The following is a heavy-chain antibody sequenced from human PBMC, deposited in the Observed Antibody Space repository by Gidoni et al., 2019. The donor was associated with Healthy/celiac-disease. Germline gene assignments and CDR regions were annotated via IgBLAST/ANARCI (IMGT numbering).Heavy chain of an antibody. CDR2: FDPGDGET. J-gene: IGHJ4*02. Sequence: QVQLVQSGAAVKKPGASVKASCKVSGYTLTALSMHWVRQAPGKGLEWMGGFDPGDGETIYAQKFQGRVTMTEDTSTDTAYMVLSSLRSEDTAVYYCATGWVGPYYFDYWGQGTLVTVPS. CDR1: GYTLTALS. CDR3: ATGWVGPYYFDY. V-gene: IGHV1-24*01. D-gene: IGHD1-26*01.